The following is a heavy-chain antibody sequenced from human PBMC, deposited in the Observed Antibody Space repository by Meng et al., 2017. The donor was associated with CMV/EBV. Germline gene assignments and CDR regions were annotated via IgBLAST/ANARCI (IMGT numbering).Heavy chain of an antibody. CDR3: ARRHSGSYYFDP. CDR2: IYYSGGT. D-gene: IGHD1-26*01. V-gene: IGHV4-39*01. CDR1: GGSISSSSYY. J-gene: IGHJ5*02. Sequence: SETLSLTCTVSGGSISSSSYYWGWIRQPPGKGLEWIGSIYYSGGTYYNPSLKSRVTISVDTSKNQFSLKLSSVTAADTAVYYCARRHSGSYYFDPWGQGTLVTVSS.